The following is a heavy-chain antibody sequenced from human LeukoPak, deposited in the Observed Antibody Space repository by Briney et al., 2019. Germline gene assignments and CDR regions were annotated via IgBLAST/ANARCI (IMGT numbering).Heavy chain of an antibody. J-gene: IGHJ3*02. CDR3: ARGLADDSSGYYGGVI. CDR1: AYTFTNYY. CDR2: INPSGGST. Sequence: GASVKVSCKASAYTFTNYYMHWVRQAPGQGLEWMGIINPSGGSTNYAQKFQGRVTMTRDTSISTAYMELSRLRSDDTAVYYCARGLADDSSGYYGGVIWGQGTMVTVSS. D-gene: IGHD3-22*01. V-gene: IGHV1-46*01.